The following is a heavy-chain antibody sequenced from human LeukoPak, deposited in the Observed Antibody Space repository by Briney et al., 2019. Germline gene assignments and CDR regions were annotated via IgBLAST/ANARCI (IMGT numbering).Heavy chain of an antibody. CDR3: ARALYYDILTGYSYYFDY. V-gene: IGHV1-2*02. D-gene: IGHD3-9*01. Sequence: ASVKVSCKPSGYTFTGYYIHWVRQAPGQGLEWMGWINPNSGGTNYAQKFQGRVTMTRDTSISTAYMELSRLRSDDTAVYYCARALYYDILTGYSYYFDYWGQGTLVTVSS. CDR1: GYTFTGYY. CDR2: INPNSGGT. J-gene: IGHJ4*02.